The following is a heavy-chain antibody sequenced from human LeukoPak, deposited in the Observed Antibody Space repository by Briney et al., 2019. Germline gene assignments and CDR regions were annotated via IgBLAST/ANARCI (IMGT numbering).Heavy chain of an antibody. J-gene: IGHJ4*02. V-gene: IGHV4-59*01. CDR2: IYYSGST. D-gene: IGHD5-24*01. Sequence: SETLSLTXTVSGGSISSYYWSWIRQPPGKGLEWIGYIYYSGSTNYNPSLKSRVTMSVGTSKTQFSLKLTSVTAADTAAYYCAGSRDGYSDYWGQGTLVTVSS. CDR3: AGSRDGYSDY. CDR1: GGSISSYY.